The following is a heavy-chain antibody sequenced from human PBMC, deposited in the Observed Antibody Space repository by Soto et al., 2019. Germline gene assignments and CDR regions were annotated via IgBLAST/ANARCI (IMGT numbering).Heavy chain of an antibody. CDR3: ASFSYPMSDGFEY. CDR2: ILYSGNT. Sequence: PSETLSLTCTVSGGSISSYYWSWIRQPPGKGLEWLAHILYSGNTNYNPTLKSRVTISVDTSKKQFSLKLSSVTAADTAVYYCASFSYPMSDGFEYWGQGTLVTVSS. V-gene: IGHV4-59*01. J-gene: IGHJ4*02. CDR1: GGSISSYY. D-gene: IGHD2-21*01.